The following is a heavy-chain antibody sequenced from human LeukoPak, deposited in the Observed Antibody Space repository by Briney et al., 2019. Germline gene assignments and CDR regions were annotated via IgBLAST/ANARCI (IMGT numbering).Heavy chain of an antibody. CDR1: GFTFSAYA. CDR2: ISGSGGST. V-gene: IGHV3-23*01. D-gene: IGHD3-22*01. CDR3: AGSDYDSSGYYFHY. Sequence: PGGSLRLSCAASGFTFSAYAMSWVRQAPGKGLEWVSGISGSGGSTFYADSVKGRFTISRDNAKNSLYLQMNSLRAEDTAVYYCAGSDYDSSGYYFHYWGQGTLVTVSS. J-gene: IGHJ4*02.